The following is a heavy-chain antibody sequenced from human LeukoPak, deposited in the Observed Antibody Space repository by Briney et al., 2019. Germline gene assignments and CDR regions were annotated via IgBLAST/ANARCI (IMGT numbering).Heavy chain of an antibody. J-gene: IGHJ4*02. D-gene: IGHD6-13*01. Sequence: SETLSLTCAVYGGSFSGYYWSWIRQPPAKGLELIGEINHSGSTNYNPSLKSRVTISVDTSKNQFSLKLSSVTAADTAVYYCARGQGAAVFLPLDYWGQGTLVTVSS. CDR3: ARGQGAAVFLPLDY. V-gene: IGHV4-34*01. CDR2: INHSGST. CDR1: GGSFSGYY.